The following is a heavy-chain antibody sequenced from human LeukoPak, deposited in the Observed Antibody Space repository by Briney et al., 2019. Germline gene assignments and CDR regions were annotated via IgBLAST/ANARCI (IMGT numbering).Heavy chain of an antibody. J-gene: IGHJ4*02. V-gene: IGHV3-33*01. Sequence: GGSLRLSCETSGFTFSNYGMHWVRQTPGKGLEWVAAIWHDGSNIIYADSVKGRFTISRDNSKNTLFLQMNSLRAEDTALYYCAREIVGEGNFDCWGQGTLVTVSS. CDR2: IWHDGSNI. CDR1: GFTFSNYG. D-gene: IGHD2-15*01. CDR3: AREIVGEGNFDC.